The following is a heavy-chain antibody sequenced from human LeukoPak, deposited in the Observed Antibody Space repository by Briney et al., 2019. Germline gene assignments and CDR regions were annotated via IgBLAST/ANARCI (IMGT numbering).Heavy chain of an antibody. V-gene: IGHV4-30-4*08. CDR3: ARQFCSGGSCYSGLFDP. D-gene: IGHD2-15*01. Sequence: SETLSLTCTVSGDSFSTGDYYWSWIRQPPGKGLECIGYMYYSGSSYYNPSFKSRVTISVDRSKNQFSLILTSMTAADTAVYYCARQFCSGGSCYSGLFDPWGQGTLVTVSS. CDR2: MYYSGSS. J-gene: IGHJ5*02. CDR1: GDSFSTGDYY.